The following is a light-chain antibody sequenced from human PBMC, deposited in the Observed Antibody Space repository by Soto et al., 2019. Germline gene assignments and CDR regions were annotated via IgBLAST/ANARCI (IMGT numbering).Light chain of an antibody. CDR1: QDISNF. J-gene: IGKJ3*01. V-gene: IGKV1-33*01. Sequence: DIQMTQSPSSLSASVGDRVTITCQASQDISNFLNWYQQKAGKAPKLLIYDTSNLETGVPSRFSASGSGTDFTLTISSLQPEDIATYYCQHYENLLFTFGPGTKVVIK. CDR2: DTS. CDR3: QHYENLLFT.